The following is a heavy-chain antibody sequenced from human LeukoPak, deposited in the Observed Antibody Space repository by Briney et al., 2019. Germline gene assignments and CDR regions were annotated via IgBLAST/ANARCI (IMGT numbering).Heavy chain of an antibody. CDR3: VREDGGGFGS. Sequence: GGSLRLSCAASGFTFSDYWISWVRQAPGKGLEWVANIKQDGSQKSYVNSVKGRFTISRDNAEMSVYLQMNSLRAEDTAVCFCVREDGGGFGSWGRGTLVSVSS. D-gene: IGHD3-10*01. CDR1: GFTFSDYW. CDR2: IKQDGSQK. V-gene: IGHV3-7*01. J-gene: IGHJ5*01.